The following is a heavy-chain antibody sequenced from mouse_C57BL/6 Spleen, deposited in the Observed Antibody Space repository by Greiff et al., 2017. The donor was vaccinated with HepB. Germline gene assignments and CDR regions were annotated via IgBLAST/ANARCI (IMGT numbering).Heavy chain of an antibody. V-gene: IGHV1-53*01. CDR2: INPSNGGT. J-gene: IGHJ4*01. CDR1: GYTFTSYW. Sequence: QVQLQQPGTELVKPGASVKLSCKASGYTFTSYWMHWVKQRPGQGLEWIGNINPSNGGTNYNEKFKSKATLTVDKSSSKAYMQLSSLTSEDSAVYYCARSRVIYYDYGDAMDYWGQGTSVTVSS. D-gene: IGHD2-4*01. CDR3: ARSRVIYYDYGDAMDY.